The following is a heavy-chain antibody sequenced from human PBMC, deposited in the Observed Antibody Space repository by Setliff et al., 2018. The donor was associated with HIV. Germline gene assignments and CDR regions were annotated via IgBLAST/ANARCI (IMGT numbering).Heavy chain of an antibody. V-gene: IGHV3-66*02. CDR3: AREAGYGEQWLISGFP. CDR1: GFTVSSNY. D-gene: IGHD6-19*01. Sequence: PGGSLRLSCAASGFTVSSNYMSWVRQAPGKGLEWVSVIYSGYSTYYADSVKGRFTISRDNSKNTLHLQMNSLRVDDTAVYYCAREAGYGEQWLISGFPWGQGTLVTVSS. CDR2: IYSGYST. J-gene: IGHJ5*02.